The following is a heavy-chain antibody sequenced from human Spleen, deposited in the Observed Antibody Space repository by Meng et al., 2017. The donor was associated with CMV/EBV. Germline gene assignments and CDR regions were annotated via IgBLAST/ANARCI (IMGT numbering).Heavy chain of an antibody. CDR2: INWNCGST. D-gene: IGHD1-26*01. J-gene: IGHJ2*01. V-gene: IGHV3-20*01. CDR1: GFTFDDYG. CDR3: ARKVGATAGWYFDL. Sequence: ASGFTFDDYGMSWVRQAPGKGLEWVSGINWNCGSTGYADSVKGRFTISRDNAKNSLYLQMNSLRAEDTALYHCARKVGATAGWYFDLWGRGTLVTVSS.